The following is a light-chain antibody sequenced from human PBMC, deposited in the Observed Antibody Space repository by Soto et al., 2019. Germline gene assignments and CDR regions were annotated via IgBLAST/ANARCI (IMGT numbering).Light chain of an antibody. J-gene: IGKJ3*01. V-gene: IGKV3-20*01. CDR2: GAS. CDR1: QSVSSSY. Sequence: EIVLTQSPGTLSLSPGERATLSCRASQSVSSSYLAWYQQKSGQAPRLLIYGASSRATGIPDRFSGSGSGTDFDLTISSLEPEDFAAYYCQQDGSSPLFTFGPGTKVDIK. CDR3: QQDGSSPLFT.